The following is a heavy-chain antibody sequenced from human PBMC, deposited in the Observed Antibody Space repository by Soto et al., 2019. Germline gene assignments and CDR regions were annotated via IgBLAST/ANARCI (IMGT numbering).Heavy chain of an antibody. CDR1: GFTFSSYW. J-gene: IGHJ3*02. CDR3: AREKQSYDYGDYDFIFDAFDI. D-gene: IGHD4-17*01. Sequence: GGSLRLSCAASGFTFSSYWMSWVRQAPGKGLEWVANIKQDGSEKYYVDSVKGRFTISRDNAKNSLYLQMNSLRAEDTAVYYCAREKQSYDYGDYDFIFDAFDIWGQGTMVTVSS. CDR2: IKQDGSEK. V-gene: IGHV3-7*01.